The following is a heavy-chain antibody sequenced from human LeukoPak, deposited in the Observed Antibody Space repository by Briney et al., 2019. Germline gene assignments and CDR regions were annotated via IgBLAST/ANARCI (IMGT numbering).Heavy chain of an antibody. CDR1: GFTFDDYG. CDR3: ARDLRYCSSTSCYAVGFDP. D-gene: IGHD2-2*01. Sequence: GGSLRLSCAASGFTFDDYGMSWVRQAPGKGLEWVSGINWNGGSTGYPDSVKGRFTISRDNAKNSLYLQMNSLRAEDTALYHCARDLRYCSSTSCYAVGFDPWGQGTLVTVSS. CDR2: INWNGGST. J-gene: IGHJ5*02. V-gene: IGHV3-20*01.